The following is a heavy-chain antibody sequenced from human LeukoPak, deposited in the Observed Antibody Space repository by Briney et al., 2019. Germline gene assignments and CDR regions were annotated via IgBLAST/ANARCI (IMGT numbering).Heavy chain of an antibody. Sequence: PGGSLRLSCAASGFTFSSYGMSWVRQAPGKGLEWVSAISGSGGSTYYADSVKGRFTISRDNSKNTLYLQMNSLRAEDTAVYYCAKEKEVLYGAEYYYYMDVWGKGTTVTISS. CDR3: AKEKEVLYGAEYYYYMDV. V-gene: IGHV3-23*01. CDR1: GFTFSSYG. CDR2: ISGSGGST. D-gene: IGHD2/OR15-2a*01. J-gene: IGHJ6*03.